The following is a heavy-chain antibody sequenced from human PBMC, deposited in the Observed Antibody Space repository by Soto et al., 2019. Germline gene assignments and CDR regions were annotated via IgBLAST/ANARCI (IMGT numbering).Heavy chain of an antibody. CDR2: INPNSGDT. CDR1: GYTFTGYY. J-gene: IGHJ6*02. Sequence: GASVKVSCKASGYTFTGYYMHWVRQAPGQGLEWMGWINPNSGDTNYAQKFQGWVTMTRDTSISTAYMELSRLRSDDTAVYYRARGLYGSGSYPSYYYYYYGMDVWGQGTTVTVSS. V-gene: IGHV1-2*04. CDR3: ARGLYGSGSYPSYYYYYYGMDV. D-gene: IGHD3-10*01.